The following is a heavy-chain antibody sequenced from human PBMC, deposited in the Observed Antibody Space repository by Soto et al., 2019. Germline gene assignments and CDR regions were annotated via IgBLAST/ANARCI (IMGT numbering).Heavy chain of an antibody. V-gene: IGHV3-73*01. CDR3: VAGQYFFDY. D-gene: IGHD6-19*01. J-gene: IGHJ4*02. Sequence: GGSLRLSCAASGFTFSGSAMHWVRQASGKGLEWVGRIRSKANSYATAYADSVKDRFTISRDNSKKTLYLQMNSLRADDTAVYYCVAGQYFFDYCGQGTLVTVSS. CDR1: GFTFSGSA. CDR2: IRSKANSYAT.